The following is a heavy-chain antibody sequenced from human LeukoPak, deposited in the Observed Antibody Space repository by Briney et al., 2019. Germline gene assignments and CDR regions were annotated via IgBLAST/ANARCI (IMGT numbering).Heavy chain of an antibody. CDR1: GFNVISRY. V-gene: IGHV3-11*01. D-gene: IGHD3-10*01. CDR3: ARVSRYYGSRTYYSSSEY. CDR2: ITSGGDTV. Sequence: PGGSLRLSCAVSGFNVISRYMSWIRQAPGKGLEWVSYITSGGDTVYYADSVKGRFTISKDNARNSLYLQMSSLRAEDTAIYYCARVSRYYGSRTYYSSSEYWGQGTLVTVSS. J-gene: IGHJ4*02.